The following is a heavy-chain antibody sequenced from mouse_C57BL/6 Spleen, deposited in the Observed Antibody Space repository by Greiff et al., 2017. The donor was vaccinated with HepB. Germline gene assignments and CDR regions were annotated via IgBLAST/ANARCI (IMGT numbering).Heavy chain of an antibody. CDR1: GYTFTDYN. J-gene: IGHJ2*01. V-gene: IGHV1-18*01. CDR3: ARSDYGSSYVFDY. D-gene: IGHD1-1*01. CDR2: INPNNGGT. Sequence: EVQLQQSGPELVKPGASVKIPCKASGYTFTDYNMDWVKQSHGKSLEWIGDINPNNGGTIYNQKFQGKATLTVDKSSSTAYMELRSLTSEDTAVYYCARSDYGSSYVFDYWGQGTTLTVSS.